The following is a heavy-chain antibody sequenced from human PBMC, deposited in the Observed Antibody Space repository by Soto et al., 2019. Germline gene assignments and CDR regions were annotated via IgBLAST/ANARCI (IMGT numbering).Heavy chain of an antibody. CDR3: AKRDRSGYDWVYYYGMDV. D-gene: IGHD5-12*01. Sequence: PGGSLRLSCAASGFTFDDYAMHWVRQAPGKGLEWVAVISYDGSNKYYADSVKGRFTISRDNSKNTLYLQMNSLRAEDTAVYYCAKRDRSGYDWVYYYGMDVWGQGTTVTVSS. V-gene: IGHV3-30*18. CDR1: GFTFDDYA. CDR2: ISYDGSNK. J-gene: IGHJ6*02.